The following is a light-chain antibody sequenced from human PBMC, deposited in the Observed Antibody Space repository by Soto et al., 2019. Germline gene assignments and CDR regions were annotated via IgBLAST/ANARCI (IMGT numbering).Light chain of an antibody. CDR3: KQYGSSPQRT. CDR2: GAS. J-gene: IGKJ1*01. CDR1: HSVSIRH. Sequence: EIVMTQSPATVPACPGERVNLXCRASHSVSIRHLAWYQRQPSQVPRLLXXGASSRATGIQERLSGSGSGKDFTLNISRLEPEDFAVYYCKQYGSSPQRTFGQGTKVDIK. V-gene: IGKV3-20*01.